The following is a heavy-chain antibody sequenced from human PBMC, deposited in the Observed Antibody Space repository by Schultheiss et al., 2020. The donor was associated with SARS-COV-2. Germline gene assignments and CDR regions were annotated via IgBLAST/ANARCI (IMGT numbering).Heavy chain of an antibody. J-gene: IGHJ5*02. CDR2: IYTSGST. CDR3: ARVDYCSSTSCYSWFDP. Sequence: SETLSLTCTVSGGSISSYYWSWIRQPAGKGLEWIGRIYTSGSTNYNPSLKSRVTMSVDTSKNQFSLKLSSVTAADTAVYYCARVDYCSSTSCYSWFDPWGQGTLVTVSS. V-gene: IGHV4-4*07. D-gene: IGHD2-2*01. CDR1: GGSISSYY.